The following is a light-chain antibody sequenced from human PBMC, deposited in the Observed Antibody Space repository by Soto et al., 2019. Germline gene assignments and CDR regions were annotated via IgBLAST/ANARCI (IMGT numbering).Light chain of an antibody. Sequence: DIQMTQSPLSLSASVGGRVTITCRASQSISSYLNWYQQKPGKAPKLLIYAASSLQSGVPSRFSGSGSGTEFTLTISSLQSEDFAVYYCQQYNNWPPWTFGQGTKVDIK. CDR3: QQYNNWPPWT. CDR1: QSISSY. J-gene: IGKJ1*01. CDR2: AAS. V-gene: IGKV1-39*01.